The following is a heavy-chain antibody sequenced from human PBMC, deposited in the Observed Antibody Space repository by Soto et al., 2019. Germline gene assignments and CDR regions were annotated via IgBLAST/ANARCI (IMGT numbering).Heavy chain of an antibody. CDR1: GGSISSSSYY. CDR3: ARRPGASVYYYYGMDV. D-gene: IGHD3-10*01. V-gene: IGHV4-39*01. J-gene: IGHJ6*02. CDR2: IYYSGIT. Sequence: PSETLSLTCTVSGGSISSSSYYWGWIRQPPGKGLEWIGIIYYSGITYYNPSLKSRVTISVDTSKNQFSLKLSSVTAADTAVYYCARRPGASVYYYYGMDVWGQGTTVTVSS.